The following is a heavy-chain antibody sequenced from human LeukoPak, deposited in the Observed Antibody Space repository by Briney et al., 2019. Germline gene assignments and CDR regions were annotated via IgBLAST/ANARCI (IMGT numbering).Heavy chain of an antibody. V-gene: IGHV4-30-4*01. J-gene: IGHJ4*02. Sequence: SETLSLTCTVSGGSISSGDYYWSWIRRPPGKGLEWIGYIYYSGSTYYNPSLRSRVTISVDTSKNQFSLKLSSVTPEDTAVYYCARGGDDFWSGSSLVHFDYWGQGTLVTVSS. CDR2: IYYSGST. CDR3: ARGGDDFWSGSSLVHFDY. D-gene: IGHD3-3*01. CDR1: GGSISSGDYY.